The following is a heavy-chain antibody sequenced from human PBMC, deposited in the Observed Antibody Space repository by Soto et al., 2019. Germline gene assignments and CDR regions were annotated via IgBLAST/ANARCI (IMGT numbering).Heavy chain of an antibody. Sequence: SETLSLTXTVSGGXXSXXXXXXXXQPPGKGLEWIGYIYYSGSTNYNPSLKSRVTISLETSKSHFSLRLSSVTAADTAVYYCARLGAYYQSLDPWGPGTLVTSPQ. CDR3: ARLGAYYQSLDP. D-gene: IGHD2-21*01. CDR2: IYYSGST. CDR1: GGXXSXXX. J-gene: IGHJ5*02. V-gene: IGHV4-59*08.